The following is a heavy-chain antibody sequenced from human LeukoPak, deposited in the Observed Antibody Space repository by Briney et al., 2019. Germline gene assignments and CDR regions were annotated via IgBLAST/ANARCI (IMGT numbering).Heavy chain of an antibody. D-gene: IGHD6-13*01. CDR2: ISYDGSNK. Sequence: GGSLRLSCAASGFTFSSYAMHWVRQAPGKGLEWVAVISYDGSNKYYADSVKGRFTISRDNSKNTLYLQMNSLRAEDTAVYYCARESYSSRSRHYAFDIWGQGTMVTVSS. J-gene: IGHJ3*02. V-gene: IGHV3-30*14. CDR1: GFTFSSYA. CDR3: ARESYSSRSRHYAFDI.